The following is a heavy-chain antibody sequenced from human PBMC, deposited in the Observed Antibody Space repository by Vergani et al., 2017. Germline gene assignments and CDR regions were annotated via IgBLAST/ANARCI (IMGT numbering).Heavy chain of an antibody. Sequence: QVQLVQSGAEVKKPGASVKVSCKASGYTFTSYGISWVRQAPGQGLEWMGWISAYNGNTNYAQKLQGRVTMTTDTSTSTAYMELRSLRSDDTAVYYCAREGPGYCTNVVCSYYYYYGMDVWGQGTTVTVSS. V-gene: IGHV1-18*01. CDR3: AREGPGYCTNVVCSYYYYYGMDV. CDR1: GYTFTSYG. CDR2: ISAYNGNT. D-gene: IGHD2-8*01. J-gene: IGHJ6*02.